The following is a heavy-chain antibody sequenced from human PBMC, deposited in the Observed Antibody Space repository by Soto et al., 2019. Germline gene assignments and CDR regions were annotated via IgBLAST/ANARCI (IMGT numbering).Heavy chain of an antibody. V-gene: IGHV3-21*06. CDR2: ISSTTNYI. Sequence: EVQLVESGGGLVKPGGSLRLSCAASGFTFTRYSMNWVRQAPGKGLEWVSSISSTTNYIYYGDSMKGRFTISRDNAKNSLYLEKNSLRAEDTAVYYCARESEDLTSNFGYWGQGTLVTVSS. CDR3: ARESEDLTSNFGY. CDR1: GFTFTRYS. J-gene: IGHJ4*02.